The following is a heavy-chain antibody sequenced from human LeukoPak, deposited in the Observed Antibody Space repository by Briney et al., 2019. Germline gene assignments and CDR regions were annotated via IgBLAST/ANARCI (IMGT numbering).Heavy chain of an antibody. V-gene: IGHV3-30*01. CDR1: GFPFSSYS. Sequence: PGGSLRLSCVASGFPFSSYSFHWVRQAPGKGLEWVALLSYDGSIKHYADSVKGRFTLSRDNSKSSVYLQMDSLKADGTAVYYCARGVSTWYRIDYWGQGTLVTVSS. D-gene: IGHD6-13*01. CDR3: ARGVSTWYRIDY. J-gene: IGHJ4*02. CDR2: LSYDGSIK.